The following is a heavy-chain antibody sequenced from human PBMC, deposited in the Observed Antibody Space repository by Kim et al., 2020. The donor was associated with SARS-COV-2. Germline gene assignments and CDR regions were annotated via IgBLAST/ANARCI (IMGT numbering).Heavy chain of an antibody. D-gene: IGHD1-26*01. CDR3: ARVWHSGSYSPLDAFNI. CDR2: INPDSGDT. Sequence: ASVKVSCAASGYIFTDYYMHWVRQAPGQGLEWMGWINPDSGDTDYAQKFQGRVTMTRDTSISAAYMDLSRLRSDDTAIYYCARVWHSGSYSPLDAFNIWGQGTMVTVSS. CDR1: GYIFTDYY. J-gene: IGHJ3*02. V-gene: IGHV1-2*02.